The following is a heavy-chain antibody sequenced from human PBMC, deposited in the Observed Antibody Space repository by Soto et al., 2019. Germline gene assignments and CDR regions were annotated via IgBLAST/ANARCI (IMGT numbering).Heavy chain of an antibody. D-gene: IGHD3-10*01. CDR1: CDPITSYF. V-gene: IGHV4-4*07. CDR2: MFPGGTT. CDR3: ARTLSGFTYGSRQFYFDY. J-gene: IGHJ4*02. Sequence: SETLSLTFTFSCDPITSYFWSWIRQPSCKGLEWIVHMFPGGTTSHNSSLKSRVSMSIDTSKNQFSLTLTSLTAADTAVYYCARTLSGFTYGSRQFYFDYWGQGTLVTVSS.